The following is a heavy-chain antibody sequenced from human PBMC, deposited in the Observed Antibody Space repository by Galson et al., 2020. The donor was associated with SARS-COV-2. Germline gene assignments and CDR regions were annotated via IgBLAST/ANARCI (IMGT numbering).Heavy chain of an antibody. J-gene: IGHJ4*02. D-gene: IGHD1-1*01. CDR1: GFVFSGYA. V-gene: IGHV3-73*01. CDR2: ISSKANNYAK. CDR3: TRLVEGANYFDY. Sequence: GGSLTLSCAAYGFVFSGYALHWVRQASGRGLEWVGGISSKANNYAKPYGASVKNRFTSFRDDSKSTAYVAMHNLKTEDTAVYDCTRLVEGANYFDYWGQGALVTVSS.